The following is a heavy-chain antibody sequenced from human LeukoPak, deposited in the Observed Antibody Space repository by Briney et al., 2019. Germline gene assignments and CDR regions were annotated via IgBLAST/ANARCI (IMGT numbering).Heavy chain of an antibody. CDR1: GLTSGCCA. CDR2: IWFGGSNK. Sequence: GGSLRLSCAASGLTSGCCAMSWVRQAPGKGLEWVAVIWFGGSNKYYADSVKGRFTISRDNSKNTLYLQMNSLRAEDTAVYYCAKDQRLGYSSSSVFDYWGQGTLVTVSS. CDR3: AKDQRLGYSSSSVFDY. D-gene: IGHD6-6*01. J-gene: IGHJ4*02. V-gene: IGHV3-30*02.